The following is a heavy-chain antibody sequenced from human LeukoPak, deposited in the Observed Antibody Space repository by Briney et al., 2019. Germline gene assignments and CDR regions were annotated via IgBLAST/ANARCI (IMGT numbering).Heavy chain of an antibody. V-gene: IGHV3-21*01. D-gene: IGHD3-22*01. Sequence: PGGSLRLSCAASGFTFSNYHMNWVRQAPGQGLEWVSSVSSSSTYISYADSVKGRFTISRDNAKNSLYLQMSSLRTEDTAVYWCARGPHYYDGSGHSYFDFWGQGILVIVSS. CDR3: ARGPHYYDGSGHSYFDF. CDR2: VSSSSTYI. J-gene: IGHJ4*02. CDR1: GFTFSNYH.